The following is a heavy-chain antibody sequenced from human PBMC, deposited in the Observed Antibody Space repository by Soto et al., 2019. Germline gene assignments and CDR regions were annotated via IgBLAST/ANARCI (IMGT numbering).Heavy chain of an antibody. CDR1: GGSISSYY. D-gene: IGHD3-3*01. J-gene: IGHJ5*02. V-gene: IGHV4-59*01. CDR3: ARGITIFGVVTMYNWFDP. CDR2: IYYSGST. Sequence: SETLSLTCTVSGGSISSYYWSWIRQPPGKGLEWIGYIYYSGSTNYNPSLKSRVTISVDTSKNQFSLKLSSVTAADTAVYYCARGITIFGVVTMYNWFDPWGQGTLVTVSS.